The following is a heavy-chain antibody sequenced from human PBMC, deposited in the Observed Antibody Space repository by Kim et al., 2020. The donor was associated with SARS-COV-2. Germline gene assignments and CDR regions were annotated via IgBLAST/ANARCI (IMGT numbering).Heavy chain of an antibody. Sequence: GGSLRLSCAASGFTFSNYAVSWVRQAPGKGLEWVSAISGSGSNTYYADSVKGRFTISRDNSMNTLYLQMNSLRAEDTALYYCAKPIRTGCHCIDYWGQGTLVTVSS. D-gene: IGHD2-15*01. CDR3: AKPIRTGCHCIDY. V-gene: IGHV3-23*01. J-gene: IGHJ4*02. CDR1: GFTFSNYA. CDR2: ISGSGSNT.